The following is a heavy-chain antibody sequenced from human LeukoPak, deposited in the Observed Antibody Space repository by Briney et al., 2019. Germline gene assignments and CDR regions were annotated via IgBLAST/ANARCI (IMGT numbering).Heavy chain of an antibody. D-gene: IGHD3-10*01. CDR3: ARYVVSGSGRFYFDY. V-gene: IGHV4-39*01. J-gene: IGHJ4*02. Sequence: SETLSLTCTVSGGSISSSNYYWSWIRQPPGRELEWIASINYGGTTYYNPSLKSRVTISVDTSKNQFSLRLSSVTAADTAVYLCARYVVSGSGRFYFDYWGQGSLDTVSS. CDR2: INYGGTT. CDR1: GGSISSSNYY.